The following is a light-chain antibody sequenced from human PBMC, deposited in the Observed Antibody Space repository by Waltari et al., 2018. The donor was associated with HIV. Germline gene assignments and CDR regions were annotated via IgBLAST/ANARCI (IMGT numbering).Light chain of an antibody. J-gene: IGLJ2*01. CDR3: QTWGTGVHVV. V-gene: IGLV4-69*01. Sequence: QLVLTQSPSASASLGASVKLTCTLSSGHSTYAIARHQQRPEKGPRYLMNLNNEGSHTKGGEIPDRCSGSSSGAERYLTISSLQSEDEADYYCQTWGTGVHVVFGGGTKLTVL. CDR2: LNNEGSH. CDR1: SGHSTYA.